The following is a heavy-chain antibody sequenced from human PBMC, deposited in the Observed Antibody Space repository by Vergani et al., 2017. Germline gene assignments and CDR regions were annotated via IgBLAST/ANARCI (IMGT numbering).Heavy chain of an antibody. CDR2: IYYSGST. CDR3: ARVAVTTYEVDY. D-gene: IGHD4-17*01. V-gene: IGHV4-39*07. Sequence: QLQLQESGPGLVKHSENLSLTCTVSGGAISSSSYYWGWIRRPPGKGLEWIGSIYYSGSTYYNPSLKSRVTISVDTSKNQFSLKLSSVTAADTAVYYCARVAVTTYEVDYWGQGTLVTVSS. J-gene: IGHJ4*02. CDR1: GGAISSSSYY.